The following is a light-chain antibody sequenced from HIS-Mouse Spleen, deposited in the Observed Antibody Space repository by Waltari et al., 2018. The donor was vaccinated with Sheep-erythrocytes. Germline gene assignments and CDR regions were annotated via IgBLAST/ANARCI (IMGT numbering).Light chain of an antibody. CDR3: SSYTSSSTWV. CDR1: SSDVGGYNY. J-gene: IGLJ3*02. Sequence: QSALTQPASVSGSPGQSITISCTGTSSDVGGYNYVSWYQQHPDKAPKLMIYDVSTRPSGVSTRFSGSKSGNTSSLSISGLQAEDEADYYCSSYTSSSTWVFGGGTKLTVL. V-gene: IGLV2-14*01. CDR2: DVS.